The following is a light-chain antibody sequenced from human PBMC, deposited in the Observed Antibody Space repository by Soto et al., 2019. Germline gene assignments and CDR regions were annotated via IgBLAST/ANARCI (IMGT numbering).Light chain of an antibody. CDR3: QSYKRWPH. Sequence: DIVMTQSPATLSVSPGNRAALSCRASQSVGTNLAWYQHKPGQSPRLLIYGASTRATGIPVRFSGSGSGTDFTLTISSLQSDDFAVYYCQSYKRWPHFGPGTKVEIK. CDR2: GAS. J-gene: IGKJ1*01. CDR1: QSVGTN. V-gene: IGKV3-15*01.